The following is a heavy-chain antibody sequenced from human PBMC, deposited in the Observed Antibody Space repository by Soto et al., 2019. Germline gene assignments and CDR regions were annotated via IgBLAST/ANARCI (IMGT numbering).Heavy chain of an antibody. J-gene: IGHJ4*02. CDR2: INSDGSST. Sequence: PGGSLRLSCAASGFTFSIYWMHWFRQAPGKGLVWVSRINSDGSSTSYADSVKGRFTISRDNSKNTLYLQMNSLRAEDTAVYYCAKDEDGYNFKLFGYYFDYWGQGTLVTVSS. CDR1: GFTFSIYW. CDR3: AKDEDGYNFKLFGYYFDY. V-gene: IGHV3-74*01. D-gene: IGHD5-12*01.